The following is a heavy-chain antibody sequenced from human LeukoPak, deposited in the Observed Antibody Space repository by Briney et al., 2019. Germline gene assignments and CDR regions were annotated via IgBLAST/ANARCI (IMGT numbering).Heavy chain of an antibody. CDR1: GFTFSSYS. CDR2: ISSSSSYI. V-gene: IGHV3-21*01. Sequence: GGSLRLSCAASGFTFSSYSMNWVRQAPGKGLEWVSSISSSSSYIYYADSVKGRFTISRDNAENSLYLQMNSLRAEDTAVYYCASSGARYCSSTSCYTAKVRNYYNYYGMDVWGQGTTVTVSS. D-gene: IGHD2-2*02. CDR3: ASSGARYCSSTSCYTAKVRNYYNYYGMDV. J-gene: IGHJ6*02.